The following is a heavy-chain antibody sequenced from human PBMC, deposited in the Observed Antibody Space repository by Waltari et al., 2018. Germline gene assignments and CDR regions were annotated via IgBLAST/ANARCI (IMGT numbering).Heavy chain of an antibody. J-gene: IGHJ3*02. D-gene: IGHD5-12*01. CDR2: IYSGGST. CDR1: GFTVSSNY. CDR3: ARLMATWNAFDI. V-gene: IGHV3-53*02. Sequence: EVQLVETGGGLIQPGGSLRLSCAASGFTVSSNYMSWVRQAPGKGLEWVSVIYSGGSTYFADSVKGRFTISRDNSKNTLYLQMNSLRAEDTAVYYCARLMATWNAFDIWGQGTMVTVSS.